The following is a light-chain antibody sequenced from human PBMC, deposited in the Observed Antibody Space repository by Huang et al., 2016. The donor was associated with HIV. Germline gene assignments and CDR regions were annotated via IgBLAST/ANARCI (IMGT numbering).Light chain of an antibody. CDR2: WAS. CDR3: QQYYKTPIT. CDR1: QSVLYNSNNKNY. J-gene: IGKJ3*01. V-gene: IGKV4-1*01. Sequence: DIVMTQSPDSLAVSLGERATINCKSSQSVLYNSNNKNYLAWYQQRPGQPPKLLIYWASARESGVPDRFSGSGSGTDFTLTISSPQAEDVAIYYCQQYYKTPITFGPGTKVEIK.